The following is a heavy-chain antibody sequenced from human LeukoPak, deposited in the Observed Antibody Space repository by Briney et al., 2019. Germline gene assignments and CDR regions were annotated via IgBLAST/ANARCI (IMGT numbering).Heavy chain of an antibody. J-gene: IGHJ3*02. D-gene: IGHD6-13*01. CDR2: INHSGST. Sequence: SSETLSLTCTVSGGSISSSSYYWGWIRQPPGKGLEWIGEINHSGSTNYNPSLKSRVTISVDTSKNQFSLKLSSVAAADTAVYYCASSSSRGTIWGQGTMVTVSS. V-gene: IGHV4-39*07. CDR3: ASSSSRGTI. CDR1: GGSISSSSYY.